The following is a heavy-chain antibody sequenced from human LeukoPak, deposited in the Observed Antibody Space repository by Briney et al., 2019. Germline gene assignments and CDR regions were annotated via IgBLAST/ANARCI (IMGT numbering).Heavy chain of an antibody. CDR1: GFAFSSYW. J-gene: IGHJ6*03. CDR2: IKQDGSEK. D-gene: IGHD1-26*01. Sequence: GGSLRLSCAASGFAFSSYWMSWVRQAPGKGLEWVANIKQDGSEKYYVDSVKGRFTISRDNAKNSLYLQMDSLGPEDTAVYYCARDPYSGNYGNDYYYYMDVWGKGTTVTISS. CDR3: ARDPYSGNYGNDYYYYMDV. V-gene: IGHV3-7*01.